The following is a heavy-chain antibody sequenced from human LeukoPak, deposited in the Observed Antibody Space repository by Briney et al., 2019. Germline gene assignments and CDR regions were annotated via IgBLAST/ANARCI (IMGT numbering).Heavy chain of an antibody. Sequence: PGGSLRLSCAASGFTFSSYGMHWVRQAPGKGLEWVAFIRYDGNNKYYADSVKGRFTVSRDNSKNTLYLQMNSLRAEDTAVYYCAKGRGESCYRSIDYWGQGTLVTVSS. CDR3: AKGRGESCYRSIDY. CDR2: IRYDGNNK. V-gene: IGHV3-30*02. CDR1: GFTFSSYG. J-gene: IGHJ4*02. D-gene: IGHD2-15*01.